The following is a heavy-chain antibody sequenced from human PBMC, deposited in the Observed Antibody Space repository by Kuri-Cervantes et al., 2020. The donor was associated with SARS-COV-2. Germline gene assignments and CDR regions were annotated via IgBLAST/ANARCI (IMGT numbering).Heavy chain of an antibody. Sequence: GESLKISCAASGFTFSSYAMHWVRQAPGKGLEWVAVISYDGSNKYYADSVKGRFTISRDNSKNTLYLQMNSLRAEDTAVYYCARDERSLDFWSGYYSTRTRYWYFDLWGRGTLVTVSS. CDR2: ISYDGSNK. CDR1: GFTFSSYA. CDR3: ARDERSLDFWSGYYSTRTRYWYFDL. D-gene: IGHD3-3*01. J-gene: IGHJ2*01. V-gene: IGHV3-30-3*01.